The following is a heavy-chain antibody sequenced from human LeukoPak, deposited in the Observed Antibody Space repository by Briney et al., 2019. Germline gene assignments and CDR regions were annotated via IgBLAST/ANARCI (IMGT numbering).Heavy chain of an antibody. CDR1: GYTFTSYG. CDR3: ARGSIAVAASPVDY. D-gene: IGHD6-19*01. V-gene: IGHV1-3*01. CDR2: INAGNGNT. Sequence: ASVKVSCKASGYTFTSYGISWVRQAPGQGLEWMGWINAGNGNTKYSQKFQGRVTITRDTSASTAYMELSSLRSEDTAVYYCARGSIAVAASPVDYWGQGTLVTVSS. J-gene: IGHJ4*02.